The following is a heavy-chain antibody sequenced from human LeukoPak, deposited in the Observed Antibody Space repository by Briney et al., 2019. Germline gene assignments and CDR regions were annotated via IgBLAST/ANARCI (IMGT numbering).Heavy chain of an antibody. J-gene: IGHJ4*02. CDR2: IYYSGST. Sequence: SETLSLTCTVSGGSISSYYWSWIRQPPGKGLEWIGYIYYSGSTNYNPSLKSRVTISVDTSKNQFSLKLSSVTAAGTAVYYCARQGPTYYFDYWGQGTLVTVSS. CDR3: ARQGPTYYFDY. CDR1: GGSISSYY. V-gene: IGHV4-59*08.